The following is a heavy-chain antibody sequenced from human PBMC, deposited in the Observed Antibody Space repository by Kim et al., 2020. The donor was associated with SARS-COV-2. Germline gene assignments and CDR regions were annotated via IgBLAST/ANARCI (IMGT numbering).Heavy chain of an antibody. Sequence: GGSLRLSCAASGFTFSSYGMHWVRQAPGKGLEWVAVISYDGSNKYYADSVKGRFTISRDNSKDTLYLQMNSLRAADTSLYYCAKDLYDYVDHPADYWGQ. D-gene: IGHD4-17*01. CDR1: GFTFSSYG. J-gene: IGHJ4*02. CDR3: AKDLYDYVDHPADY. V-gene: IGHV3-30*18. CDR2: ISYDGSNK.